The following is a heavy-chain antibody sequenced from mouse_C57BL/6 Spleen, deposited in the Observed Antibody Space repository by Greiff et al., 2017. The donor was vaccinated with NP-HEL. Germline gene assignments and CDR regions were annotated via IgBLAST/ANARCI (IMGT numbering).Heavy chain of an antibody. J-gene: IGHJ2*01. V-gene: IGHV1-82*01. CDR3: ARSTNYFDY. Sequence: QVQLKESGPELVKPGASVKISCKASGYAFSSSWMNWVKQRPGKGLEWIGRIYPGDGDTNYNGKFKGKATLTADKSSSTAYMQLSSLTSEDSAVYFCARSTNYFDYWGQGTTLTVSS. CDR2: IYPGDGDT. CDR1: GYAFSSSW.